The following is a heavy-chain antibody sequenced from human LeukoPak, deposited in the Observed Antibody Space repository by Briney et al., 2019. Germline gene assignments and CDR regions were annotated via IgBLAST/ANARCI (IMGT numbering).Heavy chain of an antibody. CDR2: ISGSGGST. CDR1: RFTFSSYA. Sequence: GGSLTLSCAPSRFTFSSYAMSWVRQPPGKGLEWVAAISGSGGSTYHAHSGKDPINISSKKSKKPLHLQMNSLRAEDTAVYYCAKLIPFGERGWFDPWRQGTRVTLPS. D-gene: IGHD3-10*01. V-gene: IGHV3-23*01. CDR3: AKLIPFGERGWFDP. J-gene: IGHJ5*02.